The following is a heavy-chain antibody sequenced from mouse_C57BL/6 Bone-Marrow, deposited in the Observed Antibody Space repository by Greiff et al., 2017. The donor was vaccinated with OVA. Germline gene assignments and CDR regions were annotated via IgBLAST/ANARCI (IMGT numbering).Heavy chain of an antibody. D-gene: IGHD2-4*01. CDR1: GYTFTSYW. J-gene: IGHJ3*01. CDR3: ARSGYDYAWFAY. V-gene: IGHV1-55*01. CDR2: IYPGSGST. Sequence: QAQLQQPGAELVKPGASVKMSCKASGYTFTSYWITWVKQRPGQGLEWIGDIYPGSGSTNYNEKFKSKATLTVDTSSSTAYMQLSSLTSEDSAVYYCARSGYDYAWFAYWGQGTLVTVSA.